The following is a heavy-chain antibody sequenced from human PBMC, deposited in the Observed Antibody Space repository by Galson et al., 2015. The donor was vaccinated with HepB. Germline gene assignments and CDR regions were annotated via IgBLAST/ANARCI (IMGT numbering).Heavy chain of an antibody. CDR1: GFTFSSYA. CDR3: ARDRPPPTRADSSGQYFQH. D-gene: IGHD6-19*01. Sequence: SLRLSCAASGFTFSSYAMHWVRQAPGKGLEWVAVMSYDGSNKYYADSVKGRFTISRDNSKNTLYLQMNSLRAEDTAVYYCARDRPPPTRADSSGQYFQHWGQGTLVTVSS. J-gene: IGHJ1*01. CDR2: MSYDGSNK. V-gene: IGHV3-30*04.